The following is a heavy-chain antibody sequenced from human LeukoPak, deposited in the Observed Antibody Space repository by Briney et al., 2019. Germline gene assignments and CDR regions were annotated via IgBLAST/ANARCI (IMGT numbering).Heavy chain of an antibody. CDR1: GYTFTGYY. Sequence: ASVKVSCKASGYTFTGYYMHWVRQAPGQGLEWMGWVNPNSGGTNCAQKFQGRVTVTRDTSISTAYMELSRLRSDDTAVYYCARVVVRDYYYYMDVWGKGTTVTVSS. V-gene: IGHV1-2*02. D-gene: IGHD2-15*01. CDR3: ARVVVRDYYYYMDV. CDR2: VNPNSGGT. J-gene: IGHJ6*03.